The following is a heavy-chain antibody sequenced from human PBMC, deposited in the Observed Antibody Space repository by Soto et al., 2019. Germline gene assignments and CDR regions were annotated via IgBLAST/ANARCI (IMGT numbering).Heavy chain of an antibody. J-gene: IGHJ4*02. CDR2: ISSGGSSI. CDR1: GFTFSDYY. D-gene: IGHD3-10*01. CDR3: ASLAIGTIIRGAPDF. Sequence: PGGSLRLSCAASGFTFSDYYMTWIRQAPGKGLEWVSYISSGGSSIYYADSVKGRFTISRDNAKSSLYLQMNSLRAEDTAMYYCASLAIGTIIRGAPDFWGQGTLVTVSS. V-gene: IGHV3-11*01.